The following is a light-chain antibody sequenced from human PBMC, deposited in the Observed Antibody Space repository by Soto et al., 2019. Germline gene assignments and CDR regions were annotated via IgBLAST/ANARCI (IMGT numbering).Light chain of an antibody. CDR3: QHRNNWPHT. CDR2: GAS. V-gene: IGKV3-15*01. CDR1: QNINTN. J-gene: IGKJ2*01. Sequence: EIVMTQYPATLSVSPGERATLSCTASQNINTNLAWYQKKPGQPPRLLIYGASTWATGTPGRFSGSGSGTGFTLTISSLEPEDFAVYYCQHRNNWPHTFGQGTKVDIK.